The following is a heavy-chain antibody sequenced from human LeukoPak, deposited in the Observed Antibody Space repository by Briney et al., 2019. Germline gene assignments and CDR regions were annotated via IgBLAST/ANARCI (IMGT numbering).Heavy chain of an antibody. CDR1: GYTFSNYW. D-gene: IGHD4/OR15-4a*01. CDR3: ARGFYGGYYYYYYMDV. Sequence: GESLKISCKGSGYTFSNYWIGWVRQMPGKGLEGMGIIYPGDSDTRYSPSFQGQVTLSADKSISTAYLQWSSLKASDTAMYYCARGFYGGYYYYYYMDVWGKGTTVTVSS. CDR2: IYPGDSDT. V-gene: IGHV5-51*01. J-gene: IGHJ6*03.